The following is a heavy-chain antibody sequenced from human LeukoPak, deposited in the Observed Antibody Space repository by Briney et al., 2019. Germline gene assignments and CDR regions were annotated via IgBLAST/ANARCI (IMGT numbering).Heavy chain of an antibody. J-gene: IGHJ6*02. V-gene: IGHV1-46*01. D-gene: IGHD4-17*01. CDR1: GYTVTSYY. Sequence: ASVKVSCKASGYTVTSYYMHWVRQAPGQGLEWMGIINPSGGSTSYAQKFQGRVTMTRDTSTSTVYMELSSLRSEDTAVYYCASYGAYYYYGMDVWGQGTTVTVSS. CDR3: ASYGAYYYYGMDV. CDR2: INPSGGST.